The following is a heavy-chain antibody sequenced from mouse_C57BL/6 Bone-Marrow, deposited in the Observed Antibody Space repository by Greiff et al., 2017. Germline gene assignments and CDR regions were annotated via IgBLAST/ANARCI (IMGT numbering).Heavy chain of an antibody. Sequence: QVQLQQPGAELVKPGASVKMSCTASGYTFTSYWITWVKQRPGQGLEWIGDIYPGSGSTNYNEKFKSKATMTVDTASSTASMQLSSLTSDDSSFYYCARKDTAVHYAMDYWGQGTSVTVSS. CDR1: GYTFTSYW. CDR2: IYPGSGST. V-gene: IGHV1-55*01. J-gene: IGHJ4*01. CDR3: ARKDTAVHYAMDY. D-gene: IGHD1-1*01.